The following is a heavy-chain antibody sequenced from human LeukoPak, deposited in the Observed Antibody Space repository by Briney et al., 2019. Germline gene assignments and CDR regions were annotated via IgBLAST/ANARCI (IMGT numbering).Heavy chain of an antibody. D-gene: IGHD6-13*01. Sequence: GGSLRLSCAASGFTFSGYAMHWVRQAPGKGLEWVAVISYDGSNKYYADPVKGRFTISRDNSKNTLHLQMNSLRGEDTAVYYCARDRIAAASTDWFDPWGQGTLVTVSS. CDR2: ISYDGSNK. CDR1: GFTFSGYA. V-gene: IGHV3-30*04. J-gene: IGHJ5*02. CDR3: ARDRIAAASTDWFDP.